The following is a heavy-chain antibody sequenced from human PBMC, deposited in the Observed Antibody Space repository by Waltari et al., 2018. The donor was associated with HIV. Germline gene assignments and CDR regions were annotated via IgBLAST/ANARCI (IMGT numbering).Heavy chain of an antibody. Sequence: QLQLQESGPGLVKPSETLSLTCTVSGGSISSSSYYWGWIRQPPGKGLEWIGSIYYSGSTYYNPSLKSRVTISVDTSKNQFSLKLSSVTAADTAVYYCARGNSNHAFDIWGQGTMVTVSS. CDR2: IYYSGST. CDR1: GGSISSSSYY. J-gene: IGHJ3*02. V-gene: IGHV4-39*01. CDR3: ARGNSNHAFDI. D-gene: IGHD1-1*01.